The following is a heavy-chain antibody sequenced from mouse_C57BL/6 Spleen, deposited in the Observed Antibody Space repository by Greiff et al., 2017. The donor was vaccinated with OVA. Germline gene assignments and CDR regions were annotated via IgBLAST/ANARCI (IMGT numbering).Heavy chain of an antibody. D-gene: IGHD5-1*01. CDR1: GYTFTSYW. J-gene: IGHJ1*03. V-gene: IGHV1-69*01. Sequence: QVQLKQSGAELVMPGASVKLSCKASGYTFTSYWMHWVKQRPGQGLEWIGEIDPSDSYTNYNQKFKGKSTLTVDKSSSTAYMQLSSLTSEDSAVYYCARPSTLYWYFDVWGTGTTVTVSS. CDR2: IDPSDSYT. CDR3: ARPSTLYWYFDV.